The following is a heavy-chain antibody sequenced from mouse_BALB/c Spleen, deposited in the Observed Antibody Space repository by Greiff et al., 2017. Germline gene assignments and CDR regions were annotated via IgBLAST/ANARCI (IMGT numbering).Heavy chain of an antibody. D-gene: IGHD6-5*01. V-gene: IGHV14-3*02. CDR3: ARGGPYAPFAY. Sequence: VHVKQSGAELVKPGASVKLSCTASGFNIKDTYMHWVKQRPEQGLEWIGRIDPANGNTKYDPKFQGKATITADTSSNTAYLQLSSLTSEDTAVYYCARGGPYAPFAYWGQGTLVTVSA. CDR1: GFNIKDTY. CDR2: IDPANGNT. J-gene: IGHJ3*01.